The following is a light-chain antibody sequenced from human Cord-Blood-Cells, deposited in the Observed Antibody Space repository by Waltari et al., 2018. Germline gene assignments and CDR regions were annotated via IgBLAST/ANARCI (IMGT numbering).Light chain of an antibody. CDR1: QDISNY. CDR3: QQYDNLMYT. CDR2: DAS. Sequence: DIQMTQSPSSLSASVGDIVSITGQASQDISNYLNWYQHTPGKAPKLLIDDASNLETGVPSRFSGSGSGTDFTFTISSLQPEDIATYYCQQYDNLMYTFGQGTKLEIK. V-gene: IGKV1-33*01. J-gene: IGKJ2*01.